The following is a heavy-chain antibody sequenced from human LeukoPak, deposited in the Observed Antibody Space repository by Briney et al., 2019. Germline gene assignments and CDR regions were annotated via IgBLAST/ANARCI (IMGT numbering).Heavy chain of an antibody. CDR3: ARDSPVGGSYYYYYYXDV. D-gene: IGHD3-16*01. V-gene: IGHV4-39*07. J-gene: IGHJ6*03. CDR1: GGSISSSSYY. Sequence: SETLSLTCTVSGGSISSSSYYWGWIRQPPGKGLEWIGSIYYSGSTYYNPSLKSRVTISVDTSKNQFSLKLSSVTAADTAVYYCARDSPVGGSYYYYYYXDVWXXXTXXTVS. CDR2: IYYSGST.